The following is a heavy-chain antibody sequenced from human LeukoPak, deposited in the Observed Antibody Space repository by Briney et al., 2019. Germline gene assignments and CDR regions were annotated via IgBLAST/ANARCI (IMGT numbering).Heavy chain of an antibody. CDR1: GFTFSSYA. V-gene: IGHV4-34*01. D-gene: IGHD3-22*01. Sequence: PGGSLRLSCAASGFTFSSYAMSWIRQPPGKGLEWIGEINHSGSTNYNPSLKSRVTISVDTSKNQFSLKLSSVTAADTAVYYCARGVRYDSSGYYFPHYYGMDVWGQGTTVTVSS. CDR3: ARGVRYDSSGYYFPHYYGMDV. J-gene: IGHJ6*02. CDR2: INHSGST.